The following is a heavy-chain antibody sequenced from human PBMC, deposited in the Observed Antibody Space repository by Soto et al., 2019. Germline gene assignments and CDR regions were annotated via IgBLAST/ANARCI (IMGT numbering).Heavy chain of an antibody. D-gene: IGHD3-22*01. J-gene: IGHJ6*02. Sequence: QVQLVQSGAEVKKPGSSVKVSCKASGGTFSSYAISWVRQAPGQGLEWMGGIIPIFGTANYAQKFQGRVTITADEXXSXAXXELSSLRSEATAVYYCARDYSGYYDSSGTYYGMDVWGQGTTVTVSS. V-gene: IGHV1-69*12. CDR3: ARDYSGYYDSSGTYYGMDV. CDR1: GGTFSSYA. CDR2: IIPIFGTA.